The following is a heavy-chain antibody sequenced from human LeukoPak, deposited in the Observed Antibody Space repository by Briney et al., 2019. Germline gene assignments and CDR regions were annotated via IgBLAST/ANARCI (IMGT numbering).Heavy chain of an antibody. V-gene: IGHV1-8*01. J-gene: IGHJ6*03. CDR2: MNPNSGNT. Sequence: ASVKVSCKASGYTFTSYDINWVRQATGQGLEWMGWMNPNSGNTGYAQKFQGRVTMTRNTSISTAYMELSSLRSEDTAVYYCARGKNGYGDYVSFRYYMDVWGKGTTVTVFS. CDR1: GYTFTSYD. CDR3: ARGKNGYGDYVSFRYYMDV. D-gene: IGHD4-17*01.